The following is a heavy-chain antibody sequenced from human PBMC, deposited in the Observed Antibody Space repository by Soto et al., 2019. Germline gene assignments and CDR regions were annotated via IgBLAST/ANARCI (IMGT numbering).Heavy chain of an antibody. CDR1: GFTFSSYS. CDR3: AKTQSSKRGHDAFDI. CDR2: ISSSSSTI. D-gene: IGHD2-2*01. Sequence: GGSLRLSCAASGFTFSSYSMNWVRQAPGKGLEWVSYISSSSSTIYYADSVKGRFTISRDNAKNSLYLQMNSLRAGDTAVYYCAKTQSSKRGHDAFDIWGQGTMVTVSS. V-gene: IGHV3-48*01. J-gene: IGHJ3*02.